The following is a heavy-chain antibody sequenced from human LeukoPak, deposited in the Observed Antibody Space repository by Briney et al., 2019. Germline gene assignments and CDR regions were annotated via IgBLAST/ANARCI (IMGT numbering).Heavy chain of an antibody. CDR1: GYTFSSYG. V-gene: IGHV3-23*01. J-gene: IGHJ4*02. D-gene: IGHD3-10*01. Sequence: GGTLRLSCAASGYTFSSYGMSWVRQAPGKGLEWVSAISGSGGSTYYADSVKGRFTISRDNSKNTLYLQMNSLRAEDTAVYYCARDGVWFGEFGYWGQGTLVTVSS. CDR2: ISGSGGST. CDR3: ARDGVWFGEFGY.